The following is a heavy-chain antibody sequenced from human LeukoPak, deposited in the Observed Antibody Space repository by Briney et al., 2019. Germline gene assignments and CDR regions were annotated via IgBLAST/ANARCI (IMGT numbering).Heavy chain of an antibody. CDR1: EFTFSSYA. D-gene: IGHD2-21*02. V-gene: IGHV3-23*01. Sequence: GGSLRLSCVGFEFTFSSYAMGWVRQAPGKGLEWVSVISGNSGNKYYADFVKGRFTISRDNSKDTLYLQMNSLRAEDTAVYYCAKDLVGTGAFDIWGQGTMVTVSS. J-gene: IGHJ3*02. CDR2: ISGNSGNK. CDR3: AKDLVGTGAFDI.